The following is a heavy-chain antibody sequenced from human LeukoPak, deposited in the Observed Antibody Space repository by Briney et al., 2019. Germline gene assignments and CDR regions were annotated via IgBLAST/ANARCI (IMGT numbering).Heavy chain of an antibody. CDR2: IYSAGAT. CDR3: ASGGLGARKYYSDPFHY. CDR1: GFTVSSNY. D-gene: IGHD3-10*01. Sequence: GGSLRLSCAASGFTVSSNYMSWVRQAPGKGLEWVSIIYSAGATYYADPVRGRFTISRDSSKNTVSLHMNSLRAEDTAIYYCASGGLGARKYYSDPFHYWGQGTLVTVSS. J-gene: IGHJ4*02. V-gene: IGHV3-53*01.